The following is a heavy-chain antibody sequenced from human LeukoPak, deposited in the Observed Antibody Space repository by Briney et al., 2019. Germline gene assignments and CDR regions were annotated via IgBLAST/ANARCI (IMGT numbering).Heavy chain of an antibody. CDR2: MNPNSGNT. CDR3: ARVQYCSGGSCYAFVAFDI. J-gene: IGHJ3*02. CDR1: GYTFTSYD. V-gene: IGHV1-8*01. Sequence: GASVKVSCKASGYTFTSYDINWVRQATGQGLEWMGWMNPNSGNTGYAQKFQGRVTMTRNTSISTAYMELSSLRSEDTAVYYCARVQYCSGGSCYAFVAFDIWGQGTMVTVSS. D-gene: IGHD2-15*01.